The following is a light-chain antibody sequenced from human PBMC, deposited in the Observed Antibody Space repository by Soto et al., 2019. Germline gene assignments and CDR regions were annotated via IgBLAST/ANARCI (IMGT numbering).Light chain of an antibody. Sequence: QSALTQPASVSGSPGQSITISCTGTSSDVGGYNYVSWYQQHPGKAPKLMIYEVSNRPSGVSNRFSGSKSGNTASLTISGLQAEDEADYYCNSYTSRSAYVFGTGIKLTVL. CDR1: SSDVGGYNY. CDR3: NSYTSRSAYV. V-gene: IGLV2-14*01. CDR2: EVS. J-gene: IGLJ1*01.